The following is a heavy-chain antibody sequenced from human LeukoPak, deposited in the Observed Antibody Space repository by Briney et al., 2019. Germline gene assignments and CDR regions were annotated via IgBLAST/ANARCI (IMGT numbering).Heavy chain of an antibody. J-gene: IGHJ4*02. CDR3: ARAKYSFFDY. Sequence: SETLSLTCTVSGGSISSGGYYWSWIRQHPGKGLEWIGYIYYSGSTNYNPSLKSRVTISVDTSKNQFSLKLSSVTAADTAVYYCARAKYSFFDYWGQGTLVTVSS. CDR2: IYYSGST. D-gene: IGHD2/OR15-2a*01. CDR1: GGSISSGGYY. V-gene: IGHV4-61*08.